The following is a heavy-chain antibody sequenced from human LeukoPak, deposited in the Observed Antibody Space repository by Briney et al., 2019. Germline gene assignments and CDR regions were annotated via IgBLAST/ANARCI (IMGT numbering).Heavy chain of an antibody. CDR3: AREGTPSGGYFDY. Sequence: GGSLRLSCAASGFTFSSYGMHWVRQAPGKGLEWVSDIYSGGSTYYADSVKDRFSISRDNPKNTLYLQMISLRAEDTAVYYCAREGTPSGGYFDYWGQGTLVTVSS. J-gene: IGHJ4*02. CDR2: IYSGGST. CDR1: GFTFSSYG. D-gene: IGHD2-15*01. V-gene: IGHV3-66*01.